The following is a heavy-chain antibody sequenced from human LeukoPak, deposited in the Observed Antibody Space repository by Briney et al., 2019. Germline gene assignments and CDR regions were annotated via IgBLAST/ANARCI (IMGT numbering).Heavy chain of an antibody. CDR1: GFTFSSYA. V-gene: IGHV3-53*01. J-gene: IGHJ4*02. CDR3: ARGGYYGDY. CDR2: IYSGGST. Sequence: GGSLRLSCAASGFTFSSYAMHWVRQAPGKGLEWVSVIYSGGSTYYADSVKGRFTISRDNSKNTLYLQMNSLRAEDTAVYYCARGGYYGDYWGQGTLVTVSS.